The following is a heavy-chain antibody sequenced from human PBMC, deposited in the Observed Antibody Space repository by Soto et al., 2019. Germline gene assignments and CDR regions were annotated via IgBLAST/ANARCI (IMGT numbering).Heavy chain of an antibody. V-gene: IGHV3-53*01. CDR1: GLTVSNNS. CDR3: ARGPNDGFI. Sequence: EVQLVESGGGLIQPGGSLRLSCAASGLTVSNNSMSWVRQAPGKGLEWVSVIYSGGNTNYADSVKRRFIISRDNSKNTVHLQMNNLRAEDTAVYYCARGPNDGFIWGQGTTVTVSS. J-gene: IGHJ3*02. D-gene: IGHD1-1*01. CDR2: IYSGGNT.